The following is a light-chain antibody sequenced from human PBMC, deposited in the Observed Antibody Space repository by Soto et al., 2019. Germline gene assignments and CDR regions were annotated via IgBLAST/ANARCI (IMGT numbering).Light chain of an antibody. CDR3: QQRSTWPPIT. V-gene: IGKV3-11*01. CDR2: DAF. Sequence: EIVLTQSPATLSLSPGESATLYCRASHSVSSYLAWYQQKPGRAPRLLIYDAFNRATGIPARFSGSGSGTYFTLTISRLEPEDFAVYYCQQRSTWPPITFGQGTRLEMK. J-gene: IGKJ5*01. CDR1: HSVSSY.